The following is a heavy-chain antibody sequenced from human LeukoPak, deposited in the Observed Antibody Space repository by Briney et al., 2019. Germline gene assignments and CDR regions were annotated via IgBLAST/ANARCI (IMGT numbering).Heavy chain of an antibody. J-gene: IGHJ3*02. CDR3: ARVYPLIGFDI. CDR2: ISYDGSNK. D-gene: IGHD2-8*01. CDR1: GFTFSSYA. V-gene: IGHV3-30*04. Sequence: GGSLRLSCAASGFTFSSYAMHWVRQAPGKGLEWVAVISYDGSNKYYADSVKGRFTISRDNSKNTLYLQMNSLRAEDTAVYYCARVYPLIGFDIWGQGTMVTVSS.